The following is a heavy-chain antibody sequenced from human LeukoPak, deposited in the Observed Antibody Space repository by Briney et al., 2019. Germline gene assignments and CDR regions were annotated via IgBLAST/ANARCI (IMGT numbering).Heavy chain of an antibody. D-gene: IGHD2-2*01. J-gene: IGHJ4*02. V-gene: IGHV4-30-2*01. CDR3: ARGQGLYCSSANCYVYYFDS. CDR1: GVSISSGTSS. Sequence: SQTLPLTCAVSGVSISSGTSSWSWIRQPPGKGLEWIGYIYHSGGTYYNPSLKSRVTISVDTSKNQFSLKLTSVTAADTAVYYCARGQGLYCSSANCYVYYFDSWGQGTLVTVSS. CDR2: IYHSGGT.